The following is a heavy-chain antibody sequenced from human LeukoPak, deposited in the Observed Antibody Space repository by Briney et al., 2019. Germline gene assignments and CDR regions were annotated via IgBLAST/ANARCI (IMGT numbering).Heavy chain of an antibody. V-gene: IGHV1-18*01. CDR1: GYTFANFG. D-gene: IGHD3-22*01. CDR2: ISVYNGNT. CDR3: ARDWDSSGYYKASFDY. Sequence: ASVTVSCKSSGYTFANFGITWVRQAPGQGLEWMGWISVYNGNTNYAQNLKRRVTLTTDTSTSTAYMELRSLRSDETAVYYCARDWDSSGYYKASFDYWGQGTLVTVSS. J-gene: IGHJ4*02.